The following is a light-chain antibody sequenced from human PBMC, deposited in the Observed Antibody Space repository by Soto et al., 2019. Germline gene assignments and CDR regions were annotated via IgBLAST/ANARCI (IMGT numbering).Light chain of an antibody. CDR2: DVS. Sequence: QSALTQPASVSGSPGQSITISCTGTSSDVGGYNYVSWYQQHPGKAPKLMMYDVSNRPSGVSNRFSGSKSGNTASLTISGLQAEDEADYYCSSYTSSSTSSYVFGTGTKVTVL. CDR1: SSDVGGYNY. CDR3: SSYTSSSTSSYV. J-gene: IGLJ1*01. V-gene: IGLV2-14*01.